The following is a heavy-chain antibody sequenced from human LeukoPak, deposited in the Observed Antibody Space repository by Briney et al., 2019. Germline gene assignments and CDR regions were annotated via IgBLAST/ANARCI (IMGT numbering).Heavy chain of an antibody. Sequence: TSETLSLTCTVSGASVSSGSHYWSWIRQAPGKGLEWIGYFCCSGSTNYNPSPKSRVTISVDTSKNQFSLKVTSVTAADTAVYYCAKAVAAVSLDSWGQGTLVTVSS. CDR2: FCCSGST. V-gene: IGHV4-61*01. D-gene: IGHD4-23*01. J-gene: IGHJ4*02. CDR3: AKAVAAVSLDS. CDR1: GASVSSGSHY.